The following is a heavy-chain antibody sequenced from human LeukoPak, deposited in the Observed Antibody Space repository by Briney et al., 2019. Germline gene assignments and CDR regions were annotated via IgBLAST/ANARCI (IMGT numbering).Heavy chain of an antibody. CDR1: GGTFISYT. CDR2: IIPILGIA. V-gene: IGHV1-69*02. CDR3: ARAEVYYYGMDV. J-gene: IGHJ6*02. Sequence: SVKVSCMASGGTFISYTISWVRQAPGQGLEWMGRIIPILGIANYAQKFQGRVTITADKSTSTAYMELSSLRSEDTAVYYCARAEVYYYGMDVWGQGTTVTVSS.